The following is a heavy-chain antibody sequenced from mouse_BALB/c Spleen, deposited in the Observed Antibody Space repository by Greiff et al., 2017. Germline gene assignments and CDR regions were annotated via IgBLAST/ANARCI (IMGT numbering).Heavy chain of an antibody. Sequence: VKLQQSGAELVRPGTSVKVSCKASGYAFTNYLIEWVKQRPGQGLEWIGVINPGSGGTNYNEKFKGKATLTADKSSSTAYMQLSSLTSDDSAVYFCAREETTATWFAYWGQGTLVTVSA. D-gene: IGHD1-2*01. CDR2: INPGSGGT. CDR1: GYAFTNYL. J-gene: IGHJ3*01. V-gene: IGHV1-54*01. CDR3: AREETTATWFAY.